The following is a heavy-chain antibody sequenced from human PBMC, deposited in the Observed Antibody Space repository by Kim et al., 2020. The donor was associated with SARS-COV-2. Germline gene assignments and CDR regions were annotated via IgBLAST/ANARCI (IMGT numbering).Heavy chain of an antibody. CDR3: ARDSNADAFDI. CDR2: T. Sequence: TYSTPSRKSRVTISVDTSKNQFSLKLSSVTAADTAVYYCARDSNADAFDIWGQGTMVTVSS. V-gene: IGHV4-31*02. J-gene: IGHJ3*02.